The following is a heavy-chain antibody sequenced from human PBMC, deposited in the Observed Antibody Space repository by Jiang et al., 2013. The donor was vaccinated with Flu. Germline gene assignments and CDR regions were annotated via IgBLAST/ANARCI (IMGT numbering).Heavy chain of an antibody. V-gene: IGHV4-4*07. CDR3: ARDQGRCTNGVCRSPNYNWFDP. Sequence: LLKPSETLSLTCTVSGGSITNYDWSWIRQPAGKGLEWIGRLYRSGSTNYNPALKSRVTMSGDMSKSQFSLRLSSVTAADTAVYYCARDQGRCTNGVCRSPNYNWFDPWGQGTLVTVSS. J-gene: IGHJ5*02. CDR2: LYRSGST. D-gene: IGHD2-8*01. CDR1: GGSITNYD.